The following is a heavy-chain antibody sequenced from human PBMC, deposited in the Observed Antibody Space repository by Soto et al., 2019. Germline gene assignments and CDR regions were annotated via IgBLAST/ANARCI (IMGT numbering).Heavy chain of an antibody. D-gene: IGHD5-12*01. CDR2: ISYSGST. J-gene: IGHJ4*02. CDR1: GGSISNYY. V-gene: IGHV4-59*01. Sequence: SETLSLTCTVSGGSISNYYWSWIRQPPGKGLEWIGYISYSGSTSFNPSLKSRVTISVDTSKNQFSLKLSSVTAADTAVYYCARGASRWLPYYFDYWGQGTLVTISS. CDR3: ARGASRWLPYYFDY.